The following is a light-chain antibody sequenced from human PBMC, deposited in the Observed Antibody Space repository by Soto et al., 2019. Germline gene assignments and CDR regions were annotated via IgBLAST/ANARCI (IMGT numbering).Light chain of an antibody. CDR2: GAS. J-gene: IGKJ1*01. Sequence: TVMTQTPYTLSVSLAEKTTLSCRASQSVSSNLAWYQQKPGQAPRLLIYGASTRATGIPARFSGSGSGTEFTLTISSLQSEDFAVYYWQQYNNWPPWTFGQGTKMDNK. V-gene: IGKV3-15*01. CDR3: QQYNNWPPWT. CDR1: QSVSSN.